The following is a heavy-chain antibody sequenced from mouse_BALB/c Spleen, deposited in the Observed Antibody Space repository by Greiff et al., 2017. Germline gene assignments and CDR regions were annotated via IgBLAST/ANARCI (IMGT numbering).Heavy chain of an antibody. J-gene: IGHJ4*01. CDR2: ILPGSGST. Sequence: VKLQESGAELMKPGASVKISCKATGYTFSSYWIEWVKQRPGHGLEWIGEILPGSGSTNYNEKFKGKATFTADTSSNTAYMQLSSLTSEDSAVYYCARGEVRRDYYAMAYWGQGTSVTVSS. D-gene: IGHD2-14*01. CDR1: GYTFSSYW. V-gene: IGHV1-9*01. CDR3: ARGEVRRDYYAMAY.